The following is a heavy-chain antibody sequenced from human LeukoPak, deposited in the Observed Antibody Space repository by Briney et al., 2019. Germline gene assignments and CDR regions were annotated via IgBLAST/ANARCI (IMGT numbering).Heavy chain of an antibody. CDR3: AREPTVVTPSYYYYYMDV. D-gene: IGHD4-23*01. Sequence: ASVKVSCKASGYTFTSYYMHWVRQAPGQGLEWMGIINPSGGSTSYAQKFQGRVTMTRDMSTSTVYMELSSLRSEDTAVYYCAREPTVVTPSYYYYYMDVWGKGTTVTVSS. CDR1: GYTFTSYY. J-gene: IGHJ6*03. V-gene: IGHV1-46*01. CDR2: INPSGGST.